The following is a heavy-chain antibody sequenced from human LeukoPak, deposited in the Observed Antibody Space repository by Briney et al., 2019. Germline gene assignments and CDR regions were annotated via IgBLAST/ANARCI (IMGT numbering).Heavy chain of an antibody. CDR1: GFTFSSYG. Sequence: QPGGSLRLSCAASGFTFSSYGMHWVRQAPGKGLEWVAVIWYDGSNKYYADSVKGRFTISRDNSKNTLYLQMNSLRAEDTAVYYCARGVIAAAGMRLGYYFDYWGQGTLVTVSS. J-gene: IGHJ4*02. CDR3: ARGVIAAAGMRLGYYFDY. CDR2: IWYDGSNK. D-gene: IGHD6-13*01. V-gene: IGHV3-33*01.